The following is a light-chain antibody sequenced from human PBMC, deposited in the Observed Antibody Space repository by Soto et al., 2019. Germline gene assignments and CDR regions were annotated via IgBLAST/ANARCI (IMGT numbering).Light chain of an antibody. CDR3: QSYDSSLSGYV. Sequence: QSALTQPPSVSGCPGQRVTISCAWSSSNIGAVYDVHWYQQLPGTAPKLLIYGNSNRPSGVPDRFSGSKSGTSASLAITGLQAEDEADYYCQSYDSSLSGYVFGTGTKVTVL. CDR1: SSNIGAVYD. J-gene: IGLJ1*01. V-gene: IGLV1-40*01. CDR2: GNS.